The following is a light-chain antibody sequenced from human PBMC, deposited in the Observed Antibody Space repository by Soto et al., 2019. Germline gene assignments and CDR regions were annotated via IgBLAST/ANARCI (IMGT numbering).Light chain of an antibody. CDR1: QSVSSL. Sequence: EIVMTQSPATLAVSPGERATLSCRPSQSVSSLLAWFQQKPGQAPRLLIFGASTRATGIPVRFSGSGSGTEFTLTISTLQSEDFAVYYCQQYNGWPLTFGGGTRVEIK. V-gene: IGKV3-15*01. CDR2: GAS. CDR3: QQYNGWPLT. J-gene: IGKJ4*01.